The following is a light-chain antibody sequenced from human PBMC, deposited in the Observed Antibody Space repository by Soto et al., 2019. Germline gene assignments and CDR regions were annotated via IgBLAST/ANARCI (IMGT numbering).Light chain of an antibody. V-gene: IGKV1-5*03. J-gene: IGKJ4*01. CDR2: KAS. CDR1: QSIRSW. Sequence: DLQMTQSPSTLSASVGDRVTITCRASQSIRSWLAWYQQKPGKAPKLLIHKASSLESGVPSRFSGSGSGTEFTLTISSLQPDDFATYHCQQYDSHPLTFGGGTKVESK. CDR3: QQYDSHPLT.